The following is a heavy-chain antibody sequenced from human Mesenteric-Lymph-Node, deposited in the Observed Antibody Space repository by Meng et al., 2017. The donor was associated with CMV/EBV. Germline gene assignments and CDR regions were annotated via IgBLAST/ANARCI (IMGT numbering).Heavy chain of an antibody. CDR1: GGAFSGYY. CDR3: ARGSSYDILTGYFDY. J-gene: IGHJ4*02. CDR2: INNSGST. V-gene: IGHV4-34*01. D-gene: IGHD3-9*01. Sequence: VQLNQWGGRPLKHSETLSVTCAGYGGAFSGYYWNWIRQSPEKGLEWLGEINNSGSTNYTPSFTSRIIISVDTSTNQISLNMSSVTAADTAVYYCARGSSYDILTGYFDYWGQGALVTVSS.